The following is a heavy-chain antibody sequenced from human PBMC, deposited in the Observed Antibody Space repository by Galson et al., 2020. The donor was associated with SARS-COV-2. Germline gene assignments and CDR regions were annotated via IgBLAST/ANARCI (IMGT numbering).Heavy chain of an antibody. CDR2: IHSGGGT. CDR1: GFTVNTHH. D-gene: IGHD6-19*01. J-gene: IGHJ4*02. CDR3: AKSSDWQLD. V-gene: IGHV3-66*01. Sequence: GGSLRLSCAASGFTVNTHHMRWVRQSPGKGLEWVSVIHSGGGTYYADSVKGRFTISRDISKNMVYLEMNSLRAEDTAVYYCAKSSDWQLDWGQGTRVTVSS.